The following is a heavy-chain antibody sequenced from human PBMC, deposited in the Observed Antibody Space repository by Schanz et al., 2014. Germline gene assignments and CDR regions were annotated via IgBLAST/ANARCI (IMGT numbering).Heavy chain of an antibody. J-gene: IGHJ4*02. D-gene: IGHD1-1*01. V-gene: IGHV3-30*18. CDR1: GFSFGNYG. Sequence: VQLLESGGGLVQPGGSLRLSCEASGFSFGNYGMSWVRQAPGKGLEWVALVSSDGNNDYYTDSVKGRFTISRDNSKNTLYLQMNSLRAEDTAVYFCAKIERNEDWGQGTLVTVSS. CDR2: VSSDGNND. CDR3: AKIERNED.